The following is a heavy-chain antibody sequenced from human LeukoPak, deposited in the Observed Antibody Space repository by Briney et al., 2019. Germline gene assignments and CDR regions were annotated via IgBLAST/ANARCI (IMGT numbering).Heavy chain of an antibody. CDR3: ARGSRVMVRGVLYYYYYMDV. CDR2: ISSSGSTI. CDR1: GFTFSDYY. J-gene: IGHJ6*03. V-gene: IGHV3-11*01. Sequence: GGSLRLSCAASGFTFSDYYMSWIRQAPGKGLEWVSYISSSGSTIYYADSVKGRFTISRDNAKNSLCLQMNSLRAEDTAVYYCARGSRVMVRGVLYYYYYMDVWGKGTTVTVSS. D-gene: IGHD3-10*01.